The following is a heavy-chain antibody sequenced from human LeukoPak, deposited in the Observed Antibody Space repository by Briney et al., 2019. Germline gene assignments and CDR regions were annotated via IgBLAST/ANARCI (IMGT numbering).Heavy chain of an antibody. CDR1: GGSISSGGYY. CDR2: IYYSGST. J-gene: IGHJ4*02. D-gene: IGHD3-22*01. CDR3: ARVSLRYYDSSGSIDY. Sequence: PSETLSLTCTVSGGSISSGGYYWSWIRQHPGKGLEWIGYIYYSGSTYYNPSLKSRVTISVDTSKNQFSLKLSSVTAADTAVYYRARVSLRYYDSSGSIDYWGQGTLVTVSS. V-gene: IGHV4-31*03.